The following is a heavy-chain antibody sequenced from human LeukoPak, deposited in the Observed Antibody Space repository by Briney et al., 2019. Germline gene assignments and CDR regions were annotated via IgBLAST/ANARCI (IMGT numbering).Heavy chain of an antibody. CDR1: GFTFSSYG. V-gene: IGHV3-30*03. Sequence: GGSLRLSCAASGFTFSSYGMHWVRQAPGKGLEWVAVISYDGSNKYYADSVKGRFTISRDNSKNTLYLQMNGLRAEDTAVYYCARMSIAGEFDYWGQGTLVTVSS. J-gene: IGHJ4*02. D-gene: IGHD1-14*01. CDR2: ISYDGSNK. CDR3: ARMSIAGEFDY.